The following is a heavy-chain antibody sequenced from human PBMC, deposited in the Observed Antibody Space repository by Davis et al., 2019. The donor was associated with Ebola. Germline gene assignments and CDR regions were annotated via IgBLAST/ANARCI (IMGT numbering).Heavy chain of an antibody. CDR1: GGSFSGYY. J-gene: IGHJ5*02. D-gene: IGHD2-2*02. Sequence: MPSETLSLTCAVYGGSFSGYYWSWIRQPPGKGLEWIGEINHSGSTNYNPSLKSRVTISVDKSKNQFSLTLSSVTAADTAVYYCARDAYTGVTYNWFDPWGQGTLVTVSS. CDR2: INHSGST. V-gene: IGHV4-34*01. CDR3: ARDAYTGVTYNWFDP.